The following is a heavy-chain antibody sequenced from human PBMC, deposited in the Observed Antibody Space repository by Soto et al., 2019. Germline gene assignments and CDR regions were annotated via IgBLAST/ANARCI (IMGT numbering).Heavy chain of an antibody. CDR3: ARRGGVGATTYDY. Sequence: QLQLQESGPGLVKPSETLSLTCTVSGGSISSSSYYWGWLRQPPGKGLEWIGSIYYSGSTYYNPSLKSRVTISVDTSKNQFALKLSSVTASDTAVYYCARRGGVGATTYDYWGQGTLVTVSS. D-gene: IGHD1-26*01. CDR2: IYYSGST. J-gene: IGHJ4*02. V-gene: IGHV4-39*01. CDR1: GGSISSSSYY.